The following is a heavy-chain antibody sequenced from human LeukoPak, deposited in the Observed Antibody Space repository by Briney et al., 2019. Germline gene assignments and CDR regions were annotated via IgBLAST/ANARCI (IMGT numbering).Heavy chain of an antibody. J-gene: IGHJ5*02. CDR3: VKSRSRNMITFGGVERWFDP. CDR2: IIPIFGTA. D-gene: IGHD3-16*01. CDR1: GGTFSSYA. Sequence: SVKVSCKASGGTFSSYAISWVRQAPGQGLEWMGGIIPIFGTANYAQKFQGRVTITADESTSTAYMELSSLRSEDTAVYYCVKSRSRNMITFGGVERWFDPWGQGTLVTVSS. V-gene: IGHV1-69*13.